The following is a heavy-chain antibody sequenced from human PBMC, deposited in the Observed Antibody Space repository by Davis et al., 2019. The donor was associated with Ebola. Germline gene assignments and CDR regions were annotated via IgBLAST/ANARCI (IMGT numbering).Heavy chain of an antibody. J-gene: IGHJ4*02. CDR1: GYTFTAYH. CDR2: MNPHNGGT. V-gene: IGHV1-2*06. CDR3: ARLCSSSCPNDY. D-gene: IGHD6-13*01. Sequence: AASVKVSCKASGYTFTAYHMHWVRQAPGQGLEWMGRMNPHNGGTNYAQKFRGRVTMSGDTSISTAYMELSRLRNDDTAVYYCARLCSSSCPNDYWGQGTLVTVSS.